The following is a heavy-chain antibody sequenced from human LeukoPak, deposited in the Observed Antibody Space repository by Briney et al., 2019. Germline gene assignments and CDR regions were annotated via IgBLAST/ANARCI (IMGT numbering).Heavy chain of an antibody. V-gene: IGHV3-30-3*01. CDR3: ARDGGFYVEYYFDY. Sequence: PGGSLRLSCGVSGFPLSSYARPWVRRAPGRGRGGVAVISYDGSNKYYAASVKGRFTISRDNSKNTLYLQMNSLRAEDTAVYYCARDGGFYVEYYFDYWGQGTLVTVSS. D-gene: IGHD3-16*01. J-gene: IGHJ4*02. CDR2: ISYDGSNK. CDR1: GFPLSSYA.